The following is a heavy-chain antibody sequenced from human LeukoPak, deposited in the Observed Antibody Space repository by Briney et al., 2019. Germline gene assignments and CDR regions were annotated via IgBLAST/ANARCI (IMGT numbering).Heavy chain of an antibody. D-gene: IGHD2-2*01. CDR2: IYYSGST. J-gene: IGHJ4*02. Sequence: PSETLSLTCTVSGGSISSHYWSWIRQPPGKGLEWIGYIYYSGSTNYNPSLKSRVTISVDTSKNQFSLKLSSVTAADTAVYYCARGGGYCSSTSCLYYWGQGTLVTVSS. CDR3: ARGGGYCSSTSCLYY. V-gene: IGHV4-59*11. CDR1: GGSISSHY.